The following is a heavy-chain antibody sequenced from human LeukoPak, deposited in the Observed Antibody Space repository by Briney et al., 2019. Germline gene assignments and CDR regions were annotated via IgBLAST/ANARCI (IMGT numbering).Heavy chain of an antibody. Sequence: SVKVSCKASGGTFSSYAISWVRQAPGQGLEWMGRIIPILGIANYAQKFQGRVTITADKSTSSAYMELSSLRSEDTAVYYCARDLAPSITMIVVVITASDYYYGMDVWGQGTTVTVSS. J-gene: IGHJ6*02. D-gene: IGHD3-22*01. CDR2: IIPILGIA. CDR3: ARDLAPSITMIVVVITASDYYYGMDV. CDR1: GGTFSSYA. V-gene: IGHV1-69*04.